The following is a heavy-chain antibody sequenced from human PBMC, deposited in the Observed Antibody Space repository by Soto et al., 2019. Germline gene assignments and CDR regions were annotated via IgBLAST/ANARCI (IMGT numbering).Heavy chain of an antibody. CDR3: ARGRRDGYNPKYWYFDL. V-gene: IGHV1-2*06. D-gene: IGHD5-12*01. J-gene: IGHJ2*01. CDR2: INPNSGGT. Sequence: QVQLVQSGAEVKKPGASVKVSCKASGYTFTGYYMHWLRQAPGQGLVWMGRINPNSGGTNYAQKFQGRVTMTRDTCMSTAYMELSRLRSDDTAVYYCARGRRDGYNPKYWYFDLWGRGTLVTVSS. CDR1: GYTFTGYY.